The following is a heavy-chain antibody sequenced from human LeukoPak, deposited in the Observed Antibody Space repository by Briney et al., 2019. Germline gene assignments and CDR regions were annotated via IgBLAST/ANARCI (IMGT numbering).Heavy chain of an antibody. CDR3: ARYRSGTIGVWFDP. CDR2: IYYSGSA. J-gene: IGHJ5*02. Sequence: PSETLSLTCTVSGGSISSGGYYWSWIRQHPGKGLEWIGYIYYSGSAYYNPSLKSRVTISVDTSKNQFSLKLSSVTAADTAVYYCARYRSGTIGVWFDPWGQGTLVTVSS. D-gene: IGHD1-26*01. V-gene: IGHV4-31*03. CDR1: GGSISSGGYY.